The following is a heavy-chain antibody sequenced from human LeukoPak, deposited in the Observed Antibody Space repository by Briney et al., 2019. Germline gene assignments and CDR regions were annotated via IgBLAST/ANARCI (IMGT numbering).Heavy chain of an antibody. Sequence: ASVKVSCKASGYTFTGYYMHWVRQAPGQGLEWMGWINPNSGGTNYAQKFQGRVTMTRDTSISTAYMELSRLRSDDTAVYYRARDGPGWLFSAGLGYWGQGTLVTVSS. CDR2: INPNSGGT. D-gene: IGHD3-22*01. CDR1: GYTFTGYY. CDR3: ARDGPGWLFSAGLGY. V-gene: IGHV1-2*02. J-gene: IGHJ4*02.